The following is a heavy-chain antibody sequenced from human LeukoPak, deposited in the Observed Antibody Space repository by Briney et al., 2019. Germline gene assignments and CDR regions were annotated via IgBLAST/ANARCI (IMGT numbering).Heavy chain of an antibody. CDR1: GFTFTSPA. V-gene: IGHV1-58*01. D-gene: IGHD3-22*01. Sequence: SVKVSCKASGFTFTSPAVQWVRQARGQRLEWIGWIVVGSGNTNYAQKFQERVTITRDMSTSTAYMELSSLRSEDTAVYYCAAESTLLDYYDSSGYSGVGMDVWGQGTTVTVSS. CDR3: AAESTLLDYYDSSGYSGVGMDV. J-gene: IGHJ6*02. CDR2: IVVGSGNT.